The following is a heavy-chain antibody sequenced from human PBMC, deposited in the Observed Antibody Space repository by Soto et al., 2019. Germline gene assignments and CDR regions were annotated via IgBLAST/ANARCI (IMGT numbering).Heavy chain of an antibody. CDR1: GFIVSSNH. J-gene: IGHJ3*02. Sequence: GGSLRLSCAASGFIVSSNHMSWVRQAPGKGLEWVSVSYSDGRTYSADSVKGRFTISRDNSKNILYLQMNSLRAEDTAVYYCARDLWVGPTGIIWGQGTMVTVSS. V-gene: IGHV3-53*01. CDR3: ARDLWVGPTGII. D-gene: IGHD1-26*01. CDR2: SYSDGRT.